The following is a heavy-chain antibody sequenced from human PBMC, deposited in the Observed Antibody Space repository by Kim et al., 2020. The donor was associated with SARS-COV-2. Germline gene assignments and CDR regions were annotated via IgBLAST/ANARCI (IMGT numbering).Heavy chain of an antibody. Sequence: ASVKVSCKASGYTFTSYAMNWVRQAPGQGLEWMGWINTNTGNPTYAQGFTGRFVFSLDTSVSTAYLQISSLKAEDTAVYYCARELGRWLQFYTLHNIAGYFDYWGQGTLVTVSS. V-gene: IGHV7-4-1*02. CDR1: GYTFTSYA. D-gene: IGHD5-12*01. J-gene: IGHJ4*02. CDR2: INTNTGNP. CDR3: ARELGRWLQFYTLHNIAGYFDY.